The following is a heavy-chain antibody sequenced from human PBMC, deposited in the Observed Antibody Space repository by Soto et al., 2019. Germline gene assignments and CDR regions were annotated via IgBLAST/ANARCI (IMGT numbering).Heavy chain of an antibody. D-gene: IGHD3-10*01. V-gene: IGHV5-51*01. CDR3: ARHPPLVRGTTWLDP. J-gene: IGHJ5*01. Sequence: GESLKISCTGSGDIFTNNWIGWVRQMPGKGLEWMGIIYPGDSDTRYSPSFQGQVIISVDKSISTAYLQWSSLKASDTAMYYCARHPPLVRGTTWLDPWGQGTLVTVSS. CDR1: GDIFTNNW. CDR2: IYPGDSDT.